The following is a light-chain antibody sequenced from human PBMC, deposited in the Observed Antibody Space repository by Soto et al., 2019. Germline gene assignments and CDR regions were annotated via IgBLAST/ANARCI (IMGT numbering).Light chain of an antibody. J-gene: IGLJ2*01. CDR1: SSNIGAGYD. CDR3: QSYDSSLSVV. CDR2: GKS. Sequence: QSVLTQPPSVSGAPGQRVTISCTWSSSNIGAGYDVHWYQQLPGTAPKLLIYGKSNRPSGFPDRFSGSKSGTSASLAITGLQAEDEADYYCQSYDSSLSVVFGGGTKLTVL. V-gene: IGLV1-40*01.